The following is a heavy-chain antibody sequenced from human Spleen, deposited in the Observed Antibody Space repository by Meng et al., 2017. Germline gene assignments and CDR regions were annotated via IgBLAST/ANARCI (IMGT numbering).Heavy chain of an antibody. CDR3: ARQKRSSASYYSGWFDP. CDR2: IYPGDSNT. Sequence: GESLKISCKASGYSFTNYWIGWVRQMPGKGLEWMGIIYPGDSNTKYSPSFEGQVTISADKSISTAYLQWNSLKASDTAMYYCARQKRSSASYYSGWFDPWGQGTLVTVSS. D-gene: IGHD1-26*01. CDR1: GYSFTNYW. V-gene: IGHV5-51*01. J-gene: IGHJ5*02.